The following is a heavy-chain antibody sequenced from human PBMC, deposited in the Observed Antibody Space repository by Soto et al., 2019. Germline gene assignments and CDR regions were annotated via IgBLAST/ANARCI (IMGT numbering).Heavy chain of an antibody. J-gene: IGHJ5*02. V-gene: IGHV4-39*01. Sequence: SETLSLTCLVSGGSISSSTYYWGWIRQPPGKGLEWIGSIYYSGGTYYNPSLRRRITISIDTSKNQFSLKLSSVTAADTAVYYCARLFRSDIVVVVAANPPAPWFDPWGQGTLVTVSS. CDR3: ARLFRSDIVVVVAANPPAPWFDP. CDR2: IYYSGGT. CDR1: GGSISSSTYY. D-gene: IGHD2-15*01.